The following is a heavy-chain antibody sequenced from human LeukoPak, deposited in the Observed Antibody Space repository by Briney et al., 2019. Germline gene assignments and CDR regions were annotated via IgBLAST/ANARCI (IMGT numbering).Heavy chain of an antibody. Sequence: GASVKVSCKASGYTFTSHDINWVRQATGQGLEWMGWMNPNSGNTGYAQKFQGRVTMTRNTSISAAYMELSSLRSEDTAVYYCARGSRIWYYMDVWGKGTTVTVSS. CDR1: GYTFTSHD. CDR2: MNPNSGNT. CDR3: ARGSRIWYYMDV. V-gene: IGHV1-8*01. J-gene: IGHJ6*03.